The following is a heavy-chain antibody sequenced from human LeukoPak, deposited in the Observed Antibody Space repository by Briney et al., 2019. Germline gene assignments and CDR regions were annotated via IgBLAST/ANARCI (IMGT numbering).Heavy chain of an antibody. V-gene: IGHV3-33*01. CDR3: ARNGPNSYFDY. CDR1: GFTFSGYG. D-gene: IGHD2/OR15-2a*01. CDR2: IWYDGSKK. Sequence: EGSLRLSCAASGFTFSGYGMHWVRQAPGKGLEWVAVIWYDGSKKFYADSVKGRFTISRDSPKNTLYLQMNSLRAEDTAVYYCARNGPNSYFDYWGQGTLVTVSS. J-gene: IGHJ4*02.